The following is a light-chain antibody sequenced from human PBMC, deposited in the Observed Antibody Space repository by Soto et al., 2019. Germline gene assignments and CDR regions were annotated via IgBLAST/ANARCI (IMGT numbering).Light chain of an antibody. CDR1: SSDVGSYNR. CDR2: EVG. CDR3: STYTSSRPYV. J-gene: IGLJ1*01. V-gene: IGLV2-18*02. Sequence: QSVLTQPPSVSGSPGQSVNISCSGTSSDVGSYNRVSWYQQPPGTAPKLMIYEVGNRPSGVPNRFSGSKSGNTASLTISGLQAEDEADYYCSTYTSSRPYVFGTGTKVTGL.